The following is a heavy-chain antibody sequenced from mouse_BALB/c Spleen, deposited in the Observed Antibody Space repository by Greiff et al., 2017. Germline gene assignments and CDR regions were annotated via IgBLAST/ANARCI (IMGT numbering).Heavy chain of an antibody. Sequence: LVESGAELVRSGASVKLSCTASGFNIKDYYMHWVKQRPEQGLEWIGWIDPENGDTEYAPKFQGKATMTADTSSNTAYLQLSSLTSEDTAVYYCNALGSSGYGYWGQGTTLTVSS. CDR1: GFNIKDYY. CDR3: NALGSSGYGY. V-gene: IGHV14-4*02. D-gene: IGHD3-1*01. J-gene: IGHJ2*01. CDR2: IDPENGDT.